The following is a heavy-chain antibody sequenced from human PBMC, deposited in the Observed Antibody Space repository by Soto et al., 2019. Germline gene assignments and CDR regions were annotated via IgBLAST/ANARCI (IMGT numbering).Heavy chain of an antibody. Sequence: QVQQVQSGAEVTKPGSSVKVSCEASGGTFTSYAISWVRQAPGQGLEWMGGIIPIFVTANYAPKFQGRVTITADESTSTTYMELSSLRSEEAAVDYCARAGLTYYYDSSGYYPFYDLDFRGQRTLGIVSA. CDR1: GGTFTSYA. D-gene: IGHD3-22*01. J-gene: IGHJ4*02. CDR2: IIPIFVTA. V-gene: IGHV1-69*01. CDR3: ARAGLTYYYDSSGYYPFYDLDF.